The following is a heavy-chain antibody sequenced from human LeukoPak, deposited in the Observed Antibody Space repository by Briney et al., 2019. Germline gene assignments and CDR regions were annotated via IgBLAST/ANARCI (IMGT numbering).Heavy chain of an antibody. CDR3: ARPRTMVRGVLDY. V-gene: IGHV1-2*02. CDR1: GYTFTGYY. CDR2: INPNSGGT. D-gene: IGHD3-10*01. J-gene: IGHJ4*02. Sequence: GASVKVSCKASGYTFTGYYMHWVRQAPGQGLEWMGWINPNSGGTNYAQKFQGRVTMTRDTSISTAYMELSRLRSDDTAVYYCARPRTMVRGVLDYWGQGTLVTVSS.